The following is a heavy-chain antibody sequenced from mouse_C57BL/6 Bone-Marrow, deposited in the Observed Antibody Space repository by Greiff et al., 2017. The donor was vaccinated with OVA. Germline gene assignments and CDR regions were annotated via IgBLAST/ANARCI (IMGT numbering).Heavy chain of an antibody. CDR3: VSPLTGFAY. Sequence: EVNVVESGGGLVQPKGSLKLSCAASGFSFNTYAMNWVRQAPGKGLEWVARIRSKSNNYATYYADSVKDRFTISRDDSESMLYLQMNNLKTEDTAMYYCVSPLTGFAYWGQGTLVTVSA. V-gene: IGHV10-1*01. D-gene: IGHD4-1*01. J-gene: IGHJ3*01. CDR1: GFSFNTYA. CDR2: IRSKSNNYAT.